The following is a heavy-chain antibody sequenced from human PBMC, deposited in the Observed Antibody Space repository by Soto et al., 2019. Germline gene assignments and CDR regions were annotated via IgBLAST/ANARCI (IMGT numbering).Heavy chain of an antibody. J-gene: IGHJ3*02. Sequence: ASETLSLTCAVSSGSISSSNWWSWVRQPPGKGLEWIGEIYHSGSTNYNPSLKSRVTISVDKSKNQFSLKLSSVTAADTAVYYCARGSSSWSDAFDIWGQGTMVTVSS. CDR3: ARGSSSWSDAFDI. CDR2: IYHSGST. D-gene: IGHD6-13*01. CDR1: SGSISSSNW. V-gene: IGHV4-4*02.